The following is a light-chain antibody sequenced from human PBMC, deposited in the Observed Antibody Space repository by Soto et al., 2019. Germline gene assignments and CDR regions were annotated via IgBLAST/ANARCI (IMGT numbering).Light chain of an antibody. CDR3: HQRSRYPLT. V-gene: IGKV1-9*01. CDR1: QALSNY. Sequence: DIQLTQSPSVLSASVGDTVTITCRASQALSNYLAWYQQKPGKAPDLLIYSASTLQSGVPSRFSGSGSETEFSLTIRALQPEDFATYYCHQRSRYPLTFRGGTKVDIK. J-gene: IGKJ4*01. CDR2: SAS.